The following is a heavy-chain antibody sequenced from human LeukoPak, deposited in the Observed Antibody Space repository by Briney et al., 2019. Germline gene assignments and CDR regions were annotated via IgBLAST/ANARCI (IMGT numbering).Heavy chain of an antibody. D-gene: IGHD3-3*01. CDR1: GYTFTSYY. V-gene: IGHV1-46*01. CDR2: INPSGGST. Sequence: ASVKVSCKASGYTFTSYYMHWVRQAPGQGLEWMGIINPSGGSTSYAQKFQGRVTMTRDMSTSTVYMELSSLRSEDTAVYYCAREIRITIFGVVTYFDYWGQGTLVTVSS. J-gene: IGHJ4*02. CDR3: AREIRITIFGVVTYFDY.